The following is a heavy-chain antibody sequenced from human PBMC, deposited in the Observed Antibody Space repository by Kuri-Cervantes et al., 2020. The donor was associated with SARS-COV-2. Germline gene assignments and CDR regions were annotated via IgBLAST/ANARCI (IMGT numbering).Heavy chain of an antibody. CDR1: GVSLNGFY. D-gene: IGHD5-24*01. V-gene: IGHV4-34*01. Sequence: GSLRLSCDVSGVSLNGFYWSWIRQSPGLGLKWIGEINYGGNTNYNPSLKSRVTISLDEAKKYFSLRLTSVTAADTAVYYCARGVVTIYGFLVFLPAAGWLDPWGQGTLVTVSS. CDR3: ARGVVTIYGFLVFLPAAGWLDP. CDR2: INYGGNT. J-gene: IGHJ5*02.